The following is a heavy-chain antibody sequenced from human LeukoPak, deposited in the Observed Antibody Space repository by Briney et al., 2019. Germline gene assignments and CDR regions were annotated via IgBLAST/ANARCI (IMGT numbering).Heavy chain of an antibody. V-gene: IGHV1-69*13. D-gene: IGHD4-17*01. CDR2: IIPIFGTA. CDR3: ARAPYYGDYDYYGMDV. J-gene: IGHJ6*02. Sequence: SVKVSCKASGGTFSSYAISWVRQAPGQGLEWMGGIIPIFGTANYAQKFQGRVTITADESTSTAYMELSSLRPEDTAVYYCARAPYYGDYDYYGMDVWGQGTTVTVSS. CDR1: GGTFSSYA.